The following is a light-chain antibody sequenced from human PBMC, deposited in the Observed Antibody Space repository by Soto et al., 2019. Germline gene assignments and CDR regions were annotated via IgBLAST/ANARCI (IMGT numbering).Light chain of an antibody. J-gene: IGKJ1*01. CDR1: QTVNTW. Sequence: DIQMTQSPSTLSASVGDRVTITCRASQTVNTWLAWYQQKPGKAPKLLIYDASSLESGVPSRFSGSGSGTEFTLTISSLQPDDFATYYCQQYNSYPWTFGQGTKVDIK. CDR3: QQYNSYPWT. V-gene: IGKV1-5*01. CDR2: DAS.